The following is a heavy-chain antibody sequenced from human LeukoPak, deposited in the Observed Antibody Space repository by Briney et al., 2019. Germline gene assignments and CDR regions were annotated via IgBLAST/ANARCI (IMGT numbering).Heavy chain of an antibody. CDR3: ATEWFGELLQTFDY. D-gene: IGHD3-10*01. V-gene: IGHV3-30*07. CDR2: ISYDGSNK. Sequence: GGSLRLSCAASGFTFSSYAMHWVRQAPGKGLEWVAVISYDGSNKYYADSVKGRFTISRDNSKNTLYLQMNSLRAEDTAVYYCATEWFGELLQTFDYWGQGTLVTVSS. J-gene: IGHJ4*02. CDR1: GFTFSSYA.